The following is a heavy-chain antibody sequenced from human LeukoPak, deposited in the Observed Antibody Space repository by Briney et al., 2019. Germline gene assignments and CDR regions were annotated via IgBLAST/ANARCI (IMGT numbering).Heavy chain of an antibody. J-gene: IGHJ4*02. D-gene: IGHD6-19*01. CDR3: AKGGWLEY. Sequence: GGSLRLSCAASGFTFSNYWMIWVRQAPGKGLEWVSIFSESGGRTYYADSVKGRFTISRDTPKNTLYLQMNSLRAEDTAVYYCAKGGWLEYWGQGTLVNVSS. CDR1: GFTFSNYW. V-gene: IGHV3-23*01. CDR2: FSESGGRT.